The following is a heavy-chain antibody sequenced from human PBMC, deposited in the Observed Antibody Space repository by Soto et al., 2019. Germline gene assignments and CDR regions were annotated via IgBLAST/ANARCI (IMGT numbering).Heavy chain of an antibody. Sequence: EVQLVESGGGLVKPGGSLRLSCAASGFSFSSYSMNWVRQAPGKGLEWVSSISSTSSFIFYADSVKGRVTISRDNAERSLFLQMSSLRAEDTAVYSCGGPYSSGDRLLGYWGQGTLVTVSS. V-gene: IGHV3-21*01. D-gene: IGHD6-19*01. CDR2: ISSTSSFI. J-gene: IGHJ4*02. CDR3: GGPYSSGDRLLGY. CDR1: GFSFSSYS.